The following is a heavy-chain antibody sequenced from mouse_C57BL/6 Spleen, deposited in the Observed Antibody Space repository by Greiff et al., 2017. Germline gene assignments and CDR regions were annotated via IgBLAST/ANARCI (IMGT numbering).Heavy chain of an antibody. CDR3: ARYGPAGYYFDY. Sequence: EVKLVEPGGGLVQPGGSLSLSCAASGFTFTDYYMSWVRQPPGKALEWLGFIRNTANGYTTEYSASVKGRFTISRDNSQSILYLQMNALRAEDSATYDCARYGPAGYYFDYWGQGTTLTVSS. V-gene: IGHV7-3*01. CDR2: IRNTANGYTT. CDR1: GFTFTDYY. J-gene: IGHJ2*01.